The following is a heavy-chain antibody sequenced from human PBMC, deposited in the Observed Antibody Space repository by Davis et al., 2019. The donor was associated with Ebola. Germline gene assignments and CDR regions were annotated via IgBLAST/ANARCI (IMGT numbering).Heavy chain of an antibody. CDR1: GNTINTYT. CDR2: IIPLFGTT. J-gene: IGHJ4*02. Sequence: AASVKVSCKASGNTINTYTIDWVRQAPGQGLEWMGGIIPLFGTTNYAQKFRGRVMITADKSTRIAYMELNSLTSEDTAVYYCARGPSVATAHYFDYWGQGTLVTVSS. V-gene: IGHV1-69*06. D-gene: IGHD2-21*02. CDR3: ARGPSVATAHYFDY.